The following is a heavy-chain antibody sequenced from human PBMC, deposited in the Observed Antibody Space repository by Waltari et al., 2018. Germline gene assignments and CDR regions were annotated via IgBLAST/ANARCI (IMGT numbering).Heavy chain of an antibody. CDR2: SSSCSSYI. V-gene: IGHV3-21*01. CDR1: GFTFSSYT. D-gene: IGHD3-9*01. J-gene: IGHJ4*02. CDR3: AREWGVMVGTAGYYFDY. Sequence: EVQLVGSGGGLVKPGGSLRLSCAASGFTFSSYTMTWVRRAPGKGLEWGSPSSSCSSYIFYADSVKGRFTISRDNAKNSLYLQMNSLRVEDTAVYYCAREWGVMVGTAGYYFDYWGQGSLVTVSS.